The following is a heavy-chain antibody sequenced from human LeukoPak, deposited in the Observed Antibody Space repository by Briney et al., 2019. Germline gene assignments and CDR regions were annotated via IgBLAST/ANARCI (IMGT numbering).Heavy chain of an antibody. CDR3: AREVGYCSGGSCYLGPYYYHGMDV. CDR1: GYTFTSYG. J-gene: IGHJ6*02. V-gene: IGHV1-18*01. CDR2: ISAYNGNT. D-gene: IGHD2-15*01. Sequence: ASVTVSCKASGYTFTSYGISWVRQAPGQGLEWMAWISAYNGNTNYAQKLQGRVTMTTDTSTSTAYMELRSLRSDDTAVYYCAREVGYCSGGSCYLGPYYYHGMDVWGQGTTVTVSS.